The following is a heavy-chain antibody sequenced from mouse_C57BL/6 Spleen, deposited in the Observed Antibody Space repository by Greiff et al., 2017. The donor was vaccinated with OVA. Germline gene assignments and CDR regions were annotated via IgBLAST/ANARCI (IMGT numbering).Heavy chain of an antibody. CDR3: TRDPDSSAWFAY. J-gene: IGHJ3*01. CDR1: GFTFSSYA. CDR2: ISSGGDYI. Sequence: EVHLVESGEGLVKPGGSLKLSRAASGFTFSSYAMSWVRQTPEKRLEWVAYISSGGDYIYYADTVKGRFTISRDNARNTLYLQMSSLKSEDTAMYYCTRDPDSSAWFAYWGQGTLVTVSA. V-gene: IGHV5-9-1*02. D-gene: IGHD3-2*01.